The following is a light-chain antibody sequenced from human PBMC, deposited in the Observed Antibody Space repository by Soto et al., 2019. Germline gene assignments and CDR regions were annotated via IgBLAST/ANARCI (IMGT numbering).Light chain of an antibody. CDR2: KAS. Sequence: DIPMTQSPSTLSASFGDTVTITCRASQTVNTWLAWYQQKPGQAPKLLIYKASTLQSGVPSRFSGRGSGTEFTLTINSLQPDDFATYYCQQYNHWYSFGQGTKLEI. CDR1: QTVNTW. CDR3: QQYNHWYS. J-gene: IGKJ2*03. V-gene: IGKV1-5*03.